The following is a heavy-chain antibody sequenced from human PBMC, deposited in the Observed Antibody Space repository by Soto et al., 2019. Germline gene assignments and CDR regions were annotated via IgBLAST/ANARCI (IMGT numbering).Heavy chain of an antibody. V-gene: IGHV3-30*18. J-gene: IGHJ4*02. CDR3: TKDRSAGCGRHCLFDY. D-gene: IGHD2-15*01. CDR2: ISPDGTED. Sequence: QVQLVESGGGVVQPGRSLRLSCAASGFTFSSHGMHWVRQAPGKGLEWLSVISPDGTEDYYADSGRGRFTNSRDNSKNTLYLLMNSLIPEDTAVHYCTKDRSAGCGRHCLFDYWGQGSLVSVSS. CDR1: GFTFSSHG.